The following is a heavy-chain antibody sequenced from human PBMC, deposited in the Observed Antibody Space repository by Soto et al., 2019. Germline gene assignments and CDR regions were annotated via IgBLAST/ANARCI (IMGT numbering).Heavy chain of an antibody. CDR3: ARGPSTNQPWDFDY. Sequence: PSETLSLTCTVSVGSISIYYWSWIRQPAGKGLEWIGRIYTSGSTNYNPSLKSRVTMSVDTSKNQFSLKLSSVTAADTAVYYCARGPSTNQPWDFDYWGQGTMVTVSS. V-gene: IGHV4-4*07. J-gene: IGHJ4*02. CDR1: VGSISIYY. D-gene: IGHD5-12*01. CDR2: IYTSGST.